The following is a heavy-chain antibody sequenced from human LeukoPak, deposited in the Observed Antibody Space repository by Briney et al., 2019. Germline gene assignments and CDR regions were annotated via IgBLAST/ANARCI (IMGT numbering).Heavy chain of an antibody. D-gene: IGHD1-7*01. CDR1: GFTFSSSA. V-gene: IGHV3-64D*09. CDR2: INSYGDNT. J-gene: IGHJ1*01. CDR3: VKAQNQRMQELYFHH. Sequence: GGSLRLSCSASGFTFSSSAMHWVRQAPGKGLQYVSAINSYGDNTSYADSVKGRFTISRDNSKNTLYLQMSSLRPEDTAVYYCVKAQNQRMQELYFHHWGQGTLVSVSP.